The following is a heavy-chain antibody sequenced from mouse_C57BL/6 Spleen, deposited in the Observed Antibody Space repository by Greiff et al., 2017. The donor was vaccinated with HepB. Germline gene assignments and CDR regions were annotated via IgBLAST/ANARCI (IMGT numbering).Heavy chain of an antibody. CDR3: ARLNWDYFDY. CDR1: GFTFSDYY. V-gene: IGHV5-12*01. Sequence: DVKLVESGEGLVQPGGSLKLSCAASGFTFSDYYMYWVRQTPEKRLEWVAYISNGGGSTYYPDTVKGRFTISRDNAKNTLYLQMSRLKSEDTAMYYCARLNWDYFDYWGQGTTLTVSS. J-gene: IGHJ2*01. CDR2: ISNGGGST. D-gene: IGHD4-1*01.